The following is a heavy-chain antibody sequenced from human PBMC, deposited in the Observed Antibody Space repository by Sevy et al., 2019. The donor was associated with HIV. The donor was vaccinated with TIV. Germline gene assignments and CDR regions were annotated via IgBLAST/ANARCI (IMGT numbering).Heavy chain of an antibody. CDR2: IYYSGST. V-gene: IGHV4-59*01. Sequence: SETLSLTCTVSGGSISSYYWSWIRQPPGKGLEWIGYIYYSGSTNYNPSLKSRVTISVDTSKNQFSLKLSSVTAEDTAVYYCARIPTTYYYDSSGYYPPQGWFDPWGQGTLVTVSS. CDR3: ARIPTTYYYDSSGYYPPQGWFDP. D-gene: IGHD3-22*01. J-gene: IGHJ5*02. CDR1: GGSISSYY.